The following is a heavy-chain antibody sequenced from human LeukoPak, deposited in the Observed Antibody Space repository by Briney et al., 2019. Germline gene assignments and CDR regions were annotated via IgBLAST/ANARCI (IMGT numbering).Heavy chain of an antibody. D-gene: IGHD5-12*01. CDR2: INHSGST. CDR1: GGSFNSYY. Sequence: SETLSLTCAVYGGSFNSYYWNWIRQPPGKGLEWIGEINHSGSTKYNPSLKSRVTISADTSKNQFSLKLSSVTAADTAVYYYATSRGYSAYDFQWGQGTLVTVSS. J-gene: IGHJ4*02. CDR3: ATSRGYSAYDFQ. V-gene: IGHV4-34*01.